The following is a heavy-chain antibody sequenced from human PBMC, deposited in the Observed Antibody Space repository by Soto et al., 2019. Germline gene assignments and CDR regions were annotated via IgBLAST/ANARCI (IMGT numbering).Heavy chain of an antibody. D-gene: IGHD6-19*01. CDR3: ARGGSGWYKDGMDV. Sequence: QVQLVESGGGVVQPGRSLRLSCAASGFTFSSYAMHWFRQAPGKGLEWVAVISYDGSNKYYADSVKGRFTISRDNSKNTLYLQMNSLRAEDTAVYYCARGGSGWYKDGMDVWGQGTTVTVSS. CDR2: ISYDGSNK. CDR1: GFTFSSYA. V-gene: IGHV3-30-3*01. J-gene: IGHJ6*02.